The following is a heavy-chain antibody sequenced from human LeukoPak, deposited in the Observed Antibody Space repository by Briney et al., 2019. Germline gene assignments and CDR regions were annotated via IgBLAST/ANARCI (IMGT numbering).Heavy chain of an antibody. V-gene: IGHV3-21*01. J-gene: IGHJ4*02. CDR2: ISSSSSYI. D-gene: IGHD2-15*01. Sequence: GGSLRLSCAASGFTFNSYSMNWVRQAPGKGLEWVSSISSSSSYIYYADSVKGRFTISRDNAENTLYLQMSSLRAEDTAVYYCTRDIGVTAWGEWSYWGQGTLVTVSS. CDR3: TRDIGVTAWGEWSY. CDR1: GFTFNSYS.